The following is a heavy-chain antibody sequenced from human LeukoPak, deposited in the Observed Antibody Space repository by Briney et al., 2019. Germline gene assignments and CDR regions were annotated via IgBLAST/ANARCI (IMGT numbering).Heavy chain of an antibody. CDR2: MKEDGSEK. Sequence: GGSLRLSCAASGFAFSNYWMTWVRQAPGKGLEWVANMKEDGSEKYYVDSVKGRFTISRDNAKNSLYLQMNSLRAEDTAVYYCARAMDVWGQGTTVTVSS. J-gene: IGHJ6*02. CDR1: GFAFSNYW. V-gene: IGHV3-7*01. CDR3: ARAMDV.